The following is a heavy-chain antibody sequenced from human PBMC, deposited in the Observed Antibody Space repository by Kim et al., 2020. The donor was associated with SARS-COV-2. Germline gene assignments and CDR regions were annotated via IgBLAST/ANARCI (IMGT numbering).Heavy chain of an antibody. CDR2: TYYRSKWLY. J-gene: IGHJ4*02. CDR3: DIKYISLLDY. Sequence: SQTLSLTCAISGDSVSGKAVAWHWVRQSPSRGLEWLGRTYYRSKWLYDYSLSLQSRITINPHTSKNKFSLQVSSVAPEDTAVYYFDIKYISLLDYWGPGT. CDR1: GDSVSGKAVA. V-gene: IGHV6-1*01. D-gene: IGHD3-3*02.